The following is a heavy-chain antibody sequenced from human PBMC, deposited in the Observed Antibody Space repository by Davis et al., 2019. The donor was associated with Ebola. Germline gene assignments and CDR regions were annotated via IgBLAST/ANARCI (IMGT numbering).Heavy chain of an antibody. Sequence: GESLNTSCAASGFTLSSYAMTWVRPAPGKGLEWVAHISSGSSTMYYADSVKGRFTISRDNAENSLSLQMNSLRDEDTAVYYCARDRGTSTTPRGRFDYWGQGTLVTVSS. J-gene: IGHJ4*02. D-gene: IGHD1-1*01. V-gene: IGHV3-48*02. CDR1: GFTLSSYA. CDR2: ISSGSSTM. CDR3: ARDRGTSTTPRGRFDY.